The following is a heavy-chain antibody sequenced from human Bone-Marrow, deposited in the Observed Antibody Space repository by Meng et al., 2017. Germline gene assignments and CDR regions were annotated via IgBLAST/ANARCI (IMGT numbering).Heavy chain of an antibody. CDR3: ARDHSTDEMATLYFYYYYGMDV. CDR2: ISSSGSTI. CDR1: GFTFSSYS. Sequence: GESLKISCAASGFTFSSYSMNWVRQAPGKGLEWVSYISSSGSTIYYADSVKGRFTISRDNAKNSLYLQMNSLRAEDTAVYYCARDHSTDEMATLYFYYYYGMDVWGQGTTVTVSS. V-gene: IGHV3-48*04. D-gene: IGHD5-24*01. J-gene: IGHJ6*02.